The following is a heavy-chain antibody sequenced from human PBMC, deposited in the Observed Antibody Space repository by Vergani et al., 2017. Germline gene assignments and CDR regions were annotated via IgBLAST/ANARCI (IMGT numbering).Heavy chain of an antibody. Sequence: EVQLVQCGAEVKKPGESLRISCKGSGYSFTSYWLSWVRPMPGKGLEWMGRIDPSDSYTNYSPSFQGNVTISADKSTRTAYLQWSSLKASDTAMYYCARHRTPIDINRPDDAFDSWGQGTMVTASS. CDR1: GYSFTSYW. CDR3: ARHRTPIDINRPDDAFDS. D-gene: IGHD3-9*01. J-gene: IGHJ3*02. V-gene: IGHV5-10-1*03. CDR2: IDPSDSYT.